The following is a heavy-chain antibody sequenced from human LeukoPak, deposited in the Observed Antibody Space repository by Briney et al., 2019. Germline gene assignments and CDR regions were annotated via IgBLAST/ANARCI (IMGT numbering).Heavy chain of an antibody. CDR2: INHSGST. CDR1: GGSFSGYY. V-gene: IGHV4-34*01. D-gene: IGHD3-10*01. Sequence: PSETLSLTCAVYGGSFSGYYWSWIRQPPGKGLEWIGEINHSGSTNYNPSLKSRVTISVDTSKNQFSLKLSSVTAADTAVYYCARGRGVRGVIHGYYFDYWGQGTLVTVSS. CDR3: ARGRGVRGVIHGYYFDY. J-gene: IGHJ4*02.